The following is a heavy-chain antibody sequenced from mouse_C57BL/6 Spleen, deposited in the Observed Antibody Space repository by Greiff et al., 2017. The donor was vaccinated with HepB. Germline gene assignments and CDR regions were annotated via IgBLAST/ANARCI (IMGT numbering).Heavy chain of an antibody. V-gene: IGHV1-82*01. CDR2: IYPGDGDT. Sequence: QVQLQQSGPELVKPGASVKISCKASGYAFSSSWMNWVKQRPGKGLEWIGRIYPGDGDTNYNGKFKGKATLTADKSSSTAYMQLSSLTSEDSVVYFCARGPYFDYWGQGTTLTVSS. J-gene: IGHJ2*01. CDR3: ARGPYFDY. CDR1: GYAFSSSW.